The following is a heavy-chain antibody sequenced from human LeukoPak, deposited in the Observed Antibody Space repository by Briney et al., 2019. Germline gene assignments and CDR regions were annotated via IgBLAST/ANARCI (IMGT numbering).Heavy chain of an antibody. V-gene: IGHV1-46*01. CDR3: ASVLYCGADCYSGRYFFDY. Sequence: ASVTVSCKASGYTFTSYDMHWVRQAPGQGLEWMGIINPGGDSTSYAQKFQGRVTMTRDTSTSTVYMELSSLRSEDTAVYYCASVLYCGADCYSGRYFFDYWGQGTLVTVSS. CDR1: GYTFTSYD. CDR2: INPGGDST. D-gene: IGHD2-21*02. J-gene: IGHJ4*02.